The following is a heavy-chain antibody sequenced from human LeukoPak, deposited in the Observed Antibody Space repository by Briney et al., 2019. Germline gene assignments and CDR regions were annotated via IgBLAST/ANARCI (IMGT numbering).Heavy chain of an antibody. CDR1: GGSISSYY. J-gene: IGHJ4*02. Sequence: PSETLSLTCTVSGGSISSYYWSWIRQPPGKGLEWIGYIYYSGSTNYNPSLKSRVTISVDTSKNQFSLKLSSVTAADTAVYYCASIYSSSPNFDYWGQGTLVTVSS. V-gene: IGHV4-59*01. D-gene: IGHD6-6*01. CDR3: ASIYSSSPNFDY. CDR2: IYYSGST.